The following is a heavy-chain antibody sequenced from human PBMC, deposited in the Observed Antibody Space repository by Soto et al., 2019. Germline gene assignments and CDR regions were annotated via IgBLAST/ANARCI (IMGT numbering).Heavy chain of an antibody. Sequence: QVQLVQSGAEVKKPGSSVKVSCKASGGTLSNYAISWVRQAPGQGLEWMGGIIPMFGTANYAQKFQGRVTITADESTSTASMEMSSLRSEDTAVYYCAAHVHWGPYYYYYGMDVWGQGTTVTVSS. CDR2: IIPMFGTA. J-gene: IGHJ6*02. CDR3: AAHVHWGPYYYYYGMDV. CDR1: GGTLSNYA. D-gene: IGHD7-27*01. V-gene: IGHV1-69*12.